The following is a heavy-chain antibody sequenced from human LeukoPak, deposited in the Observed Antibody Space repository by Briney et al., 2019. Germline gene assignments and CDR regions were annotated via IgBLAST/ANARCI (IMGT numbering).Heavy chain of an antibody. D-gene: IGHD4-23*01. CDR2: IYYSGST. Sequence: PSETLSLTCSVSGGSIYSYYWSWIRQPPGKGLEWIGYIYYSGSTNYNPSLKSRVTLSVDSSKSHFSLKLSSVTAADTAVYYCARRLYGGNFDNWGQGTLVTVSS. J-gene: IGHJ4*02. CDR3: ARRLYGGNFDN. CDR1: GGSIYSYY. V-gene: IGHV4-59*01.